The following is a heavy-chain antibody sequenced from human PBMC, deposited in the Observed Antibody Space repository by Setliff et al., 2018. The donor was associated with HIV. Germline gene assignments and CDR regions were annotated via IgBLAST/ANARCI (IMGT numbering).Heavy chain of an antibody. CDR3: ARDEGISKQWLVFDY. V-gene: IGHV7-4-1*02. J-gene: IGHJ4*02. Sequence: GASVKVSCKASGYTFTSYAVNWVRQAPGQGLEWVGWIHTNTGDPTYAQGFTGRFVFSLDTSASTAYLQISSLKAEDTAVYYCARDEGISKQWLVFDYWGQGTLVTVSS. D-gene: IGHD6-19*01. CDR2: IHTNTGDP. CDR1: GYTFTSYA.